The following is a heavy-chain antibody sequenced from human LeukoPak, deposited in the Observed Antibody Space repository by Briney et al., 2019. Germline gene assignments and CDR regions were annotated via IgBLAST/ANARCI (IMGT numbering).Heavy chain of an antibody. CDR1: GFTFSSYW. V-gene: IGHV3-74*01. J-gene: IGHJ4*02. Sequence: GGSLRLSCAASGFTFSSYWMHWVRQAPGKGLVWVSRINSDGSSTSYADSVKGRFTISRDNAKNTLYLQMNSLRAEDTAVYYCARVRVDCSSTSRYLYFDYWGQGTLVTVSS. CDR2: INSDGSST. CDR3: ARVRVDCSSTSRYLYFDY. D-gene: IGHD2-2*01.